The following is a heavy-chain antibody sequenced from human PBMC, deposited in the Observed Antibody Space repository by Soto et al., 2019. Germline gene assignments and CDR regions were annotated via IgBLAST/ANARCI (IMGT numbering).Heavy chain of an antibody. CDR2: MNPNSGNT. V-gene: IGHV1-8*01. CDR3: ARAWGSSYYYYMDV. D-gene: IGHD6-6*01. Sequence: ASVKVSCKAPGYTFTSYDINWVRQATGQGLEWMGWMNPNSGNTGYAQKFQGRVTMTRNTSISTAYMELSSLRSEDTAVYYCARAWGSSYYYYMDVWGKGTTVTVS. CDR1: GYTFTSYD. J-gene: IGHJ6*03.